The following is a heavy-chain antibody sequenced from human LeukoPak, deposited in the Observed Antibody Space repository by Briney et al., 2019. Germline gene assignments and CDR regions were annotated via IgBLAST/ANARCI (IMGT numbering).Heavy chain of an antibody. J-gene: IGHJ3*02. CDR1: GITFSSYA. Sequence: GGSLRLSCAASGITFSSYAMTWVRQAPGKALEWVSSISYSGGSTYYAGPVKGRFTVSRDNSKNMLYLQMNSLRAEDTAVYYCATRYDSSGIDAFDIWGQGRMVTVSS. D-gene: IGHD3-22*01. CDR2: ISYSGGST. CDR3: ATRYDSSGIDAFDI. V-gene: IGHV3-23*01.